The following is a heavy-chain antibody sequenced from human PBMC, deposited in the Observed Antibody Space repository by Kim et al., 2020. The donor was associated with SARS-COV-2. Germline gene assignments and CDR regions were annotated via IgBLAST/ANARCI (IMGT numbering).Heavy chain of an antibody. J-gene: IGHJ4*02. CDR3: VRASGYCSSATCYRFAQ. D-gene: IGHD2-2*01. CDR1: GFTFSNFS. CDR2: IISSGGNS. Sequence: GGSLRLSCAASGFTFSNFSMNWVRQAPGKGLEWLSLIISSGGNSFYGDPVKGRFTISRDNSKNPLYLQMNTLSAEDTAVYYCVRASGYCSSATCYRFAQWGQGTLVTVSS. V-gene: IGHV3-23*01.